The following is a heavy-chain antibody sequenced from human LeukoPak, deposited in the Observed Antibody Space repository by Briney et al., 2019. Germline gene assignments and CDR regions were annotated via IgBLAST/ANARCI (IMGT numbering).Heavy chain of an antibody. CDR2: INAGNGNT. J-gene: IGHJ4*02. CDR3: AREDGRDIVVVPAAPFDY. V-gene: IGHV1-3*01. D-gene: IGHD2-2*01. Sequence: ASVKVSCKASGYTFTSYAMHWVRQAPGQRLEWMGWINAGNGNTKYSQKFQGRVTITRDTSASTAYMELSSLRSEDTAVYYCAREDGRDIVVVPAAPFDYWGQGTLVTVSS. CDR1: GYTFTSYA.